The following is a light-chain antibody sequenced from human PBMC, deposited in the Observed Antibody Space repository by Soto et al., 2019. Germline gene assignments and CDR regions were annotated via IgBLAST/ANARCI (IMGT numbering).Light chain of an antibody. J-gene: IGLJ1*01. CDR1: SSDVGGYNY. Sequence: QSALTQPRSVSGSPGQSVTISCTGTSSDVGGYNYVSWYQHHPGKAPKLMIYDVTKRPSGVPDRFSGSKSGNTAPLTISGLQTEDEADYYCCSFADTFYVFGTGTKLTVL. V-gene: IGLV2-11*01. CDR2: DVT. CDR3: CSFADTFYV.